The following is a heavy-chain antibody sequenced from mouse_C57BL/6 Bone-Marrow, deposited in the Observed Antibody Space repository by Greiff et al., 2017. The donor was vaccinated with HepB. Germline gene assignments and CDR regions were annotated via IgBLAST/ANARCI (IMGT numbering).Heavy chain of an antibody. V-gene: IGHV5-17*01. CDR2: ISSGSSTI. CDR3: ARGRVTGFAY. Sequence: EVQRVESGGGLVKPGGSLKLSCAASGFTLSDYGMHWVRQAPEKGLEWVAYISSGSSTIYYADTVKGRFTISRDNAKNTLFLQMTSLRSEDTAMYYCARGRVTGFAYWGQGTLVTVSA. D-gene: IGHD2-1*01. CDR1: GFTLSDYG. J-gene: IGHJ3*01.